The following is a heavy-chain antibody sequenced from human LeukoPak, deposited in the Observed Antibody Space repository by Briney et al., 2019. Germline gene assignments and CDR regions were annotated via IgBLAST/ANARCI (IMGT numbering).Heavy chain of an antibody. D-gene: IGHD6-19*01. CDR3: AREYGSG. J-gene: IGHJ4*02. Sequence: GGPLRLSCAASGFTFSSYWMHWVRQSPGKGVVWVSRINSDGSNTIYADSVKRRFTIARDSAKNTLYLQLHRMRAEATAAYSCAREYGSGWGQGTLVTVSS. CDR1: GFTFSSYW. V-gene: IGHV3-74*01. CDR2: INSDGSNT.